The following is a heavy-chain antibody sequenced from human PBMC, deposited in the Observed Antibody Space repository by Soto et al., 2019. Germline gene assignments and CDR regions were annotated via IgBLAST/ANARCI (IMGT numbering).Heavy chain of an antibody. J-gene: IGHJ2*01. CDR3: ARGGRVTPENWYFDL. V-gene: IGHV3-33*01. CDR2: IWYDGSNK. Sequence: GGSLRLSCAASGFTFSSYGMHWVRQAPGKGLEWVAVIWYDGSNKYYADSVKGRFTISRDNSKNTLYLQMNSLRAEDTAVYYCARGGRVTPENWYFDLWGRGTLVTVSS. D-gene: IGHD2-21*02. CDR1: GFTFSSYG.